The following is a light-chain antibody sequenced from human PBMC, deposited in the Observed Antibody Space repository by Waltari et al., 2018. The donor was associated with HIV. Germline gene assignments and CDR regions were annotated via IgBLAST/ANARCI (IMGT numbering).Light chain of an antibody. CDR3: QRYFALRPT. J-gene: IGKJ2*01. V-gene: IGKV4-1*01. Sequence: DIVMTQSPDSLVVSAGDRATINCSASRSLLHTSNNHTYVAWYQVKAGQPAKVVVHWASVRDSGVADRFCDGRSGTDFSLAINDVQTGDKALYYCQRYFALRPTFGQGTQLQI. CDR2: WAS. CDR1: RSLLHTSNNHTY.